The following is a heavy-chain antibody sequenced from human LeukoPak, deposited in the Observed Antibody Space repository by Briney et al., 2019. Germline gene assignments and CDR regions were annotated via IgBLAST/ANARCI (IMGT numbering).Heavy chain of an antibody. J-gene: IGHJ6*03. CDR1: GGTFNSYA. Sequence: GASVKVSCKASGGTFNSYAISWVRQAPGQGLEWMGGIIPIFGTANYAQKFQGRVTITTDESTSTAYMELSSLGSEDTAVYYCASAYSSSSDYYYYYMDVWGKGTTVTVSS. CDR2: IIPIFGTA. V-gene: IGHV1-69*05. CDR3: ASAYSSSSDYYYYYMDV. D-gene: IGHD6-6*01.